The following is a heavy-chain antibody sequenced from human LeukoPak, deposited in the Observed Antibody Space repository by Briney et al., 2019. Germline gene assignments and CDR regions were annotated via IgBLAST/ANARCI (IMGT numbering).Heavy chain of an antibody. CDR1: GCTFTSYG. J-gene: IGHJ4*02. V-gene: IGHV1-18*01. Sequence: ASVKVSCKASGCTFTSYGISWVRQAPGQGLEWMGWISAYNGSTNYAQKLQGRVTMTTDTSTSTAYMELRSLRSDDTAVYYCARDSGLSGGSWPLDYWGQGTLVTVSA. CDR3: ARDSGLSGGSWPLDY. D-gene: IGHD2-15*01. CDR2: ISAYNGST.